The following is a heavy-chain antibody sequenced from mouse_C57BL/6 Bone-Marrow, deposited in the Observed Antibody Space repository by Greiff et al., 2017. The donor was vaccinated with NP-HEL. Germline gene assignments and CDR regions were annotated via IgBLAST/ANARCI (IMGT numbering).Heavy chain of an antibody. D-gene: IGHD1-1*01. V-gene: IGHV1-80*01. CDR3: AREGYYGSPYWYFDV. CDR2: IYPGDGDT. Sequence: VKLQESGAELVKPGASVKISCKASGYAFSSYWMNWVKQRPGKGLEWIGQIYPGDGDTNYNGKFKGKATLTADKSSSTAYMQLSSLTSEDSAVYFCAREGYYGSPYWYFDVWGTGTTVTVSS. J-gene: IGHJ1*03. CDR1: GYAFSSYW.